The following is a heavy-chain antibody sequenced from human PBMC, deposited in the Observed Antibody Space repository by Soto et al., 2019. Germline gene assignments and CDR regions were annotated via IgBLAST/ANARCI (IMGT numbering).Heavy chain of an antibody. CDR3: ARGSSSRRAYNYFDS. Sequence: QVQLVQSGAEVRKPGASVKVSCKASGYSFTTHNMNWVRQAPGQRLEWMGWINAGNGHTKYSQEFQARVTITMDTSATTAYMELSSLRSDDTAVYYCARGSSSRRAYNYFDSWGQGTLVAVSS. CDR2: INAGNGHT. V-gene: IGHV1-3*01. D-gene: IGHD1-20*01. J-gene: IGHJ5*01. CDR1: GYSFTTHN.